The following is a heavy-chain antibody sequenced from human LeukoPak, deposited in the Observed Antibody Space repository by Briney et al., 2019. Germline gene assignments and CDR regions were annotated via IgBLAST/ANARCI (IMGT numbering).Heavy chain of an antibody. J-gene: IGHJ4*02. CDR3: AKDDPFFDY. CDR1: GFTFSSYG. Sequence: PGGSLRVYGAASGFTFSSYGIHWVRQAAGKGLEWVAFIRSDGNKQNYADSVKGRFTISRDNSKNTVYLQMDSLRTEDTAVYYCAKDDPFFDYWGQGILVTVSS. CDR2: IRSDGNKQ. V-gene: IGHV3-30*02.